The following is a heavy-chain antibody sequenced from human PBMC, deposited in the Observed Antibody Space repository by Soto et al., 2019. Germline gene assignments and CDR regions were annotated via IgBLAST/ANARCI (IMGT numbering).Heavy chain of an antibody. CDR1: GYTFTGYY. J-gene: IGHJ4*02. V-gene: IGHV1-2*04. CDR2: INPNSGGT. D-gene: IGHD3-22*01. CDR3: ARPRVSWGPYDSSGYYFDY. Sequence: ASVKVSCKASGYTFTGYYMHWVRQAPGQGLEWMGWINPNSGGTNYAQKFQGWVTMTRDTSISTAYMELSRLRSDDTAVYYCARPRVSWGPYDSSGYYFDYWGQGTLVTVSS.